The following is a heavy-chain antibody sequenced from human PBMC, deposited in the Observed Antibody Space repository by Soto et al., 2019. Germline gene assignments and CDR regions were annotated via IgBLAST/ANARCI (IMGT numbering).Heavy chain of an antibody. CDR3: ARLGGPYGPFDY. Sequence: EVQLLESGGGLVQPGGSLRLSCAASGFTFNNYAMTWVRQAPGKGLEWVSGISGSGDSTYYADSVTGRFTISRDNCKNTLYMQMNSLRGEDTAIYYCARLGGPYGPFDYWGRGALVTVS. J-gene: IGHJ4*02. V-gene: IGHV3-23*01. CDR1: GFTFNNYA. CDR2: ISGSGDST. D-gene: IGHD3-16*01.